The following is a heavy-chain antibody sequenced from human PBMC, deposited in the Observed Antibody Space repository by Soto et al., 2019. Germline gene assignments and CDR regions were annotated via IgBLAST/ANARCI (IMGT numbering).Heavy chain of an antibody. D-gene: IGHD2-15*01. V-gene: IGHV3-74*01. CDR3: ARHYCSGVSCYSWPFNYGVDV. J-gene: IGHJ6*02. CDR1: GFTFSSYW. CDR2: INSDGSST. Sequence: GGSLRLSCAASGFTFSSYWMHWVRQAPGKGLVWVSRINSDGSSTSYADSVKGRFTISRDNAKNTLYLQMNSLRAEDTAVYYCARHYCSGVSCYSWPFNYGVDVWGQGTTVTVSS.